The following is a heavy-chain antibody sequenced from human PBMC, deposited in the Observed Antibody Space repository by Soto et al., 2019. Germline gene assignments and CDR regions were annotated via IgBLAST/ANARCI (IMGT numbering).Heavy chain of an antibody. D-gene: IGHD4-17*01. CDR2: IFYSGNT. J-gene: IGHJ4*02. Sequence: PSETLSLTCTVSGGYISPYYWSWIRQPPGKGLEWIGYIFYSGNTNYNPSLRSRVTISVDTSKNQFSLKLSSVTAVDTAVYYCARDSGYGDPFDYWGQGTLVTVS. CDR3: ARDSGYGDPFDY. CDR1: GGYISPYY. V-gene: IGHV4-59*01.